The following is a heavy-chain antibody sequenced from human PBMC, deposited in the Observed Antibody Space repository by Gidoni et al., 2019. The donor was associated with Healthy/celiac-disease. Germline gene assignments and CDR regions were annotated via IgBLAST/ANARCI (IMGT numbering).Heavy chain of an antibody. V-gene: IGHV4-39*01. Sequence: QLQLQVPRPGLVKPTEHLSLPCPLAGGPISRRSSYWGWIRQPPGKGLEWIGSIEYGGSTYYNPSLKSRGTISVDTSKNQFALKLSSVTAADTAVYYCARQGPIAAAGTFGLQASYYFDYWGQGTLVTVSS. CDR3: ARQGPIAAAGTFGLQASYYFDY. CDR1: GGPISRRSSY. J-gene: IGHJ4*02. D-gene: IGHD6-13*01. CDR2: IEYGGST.